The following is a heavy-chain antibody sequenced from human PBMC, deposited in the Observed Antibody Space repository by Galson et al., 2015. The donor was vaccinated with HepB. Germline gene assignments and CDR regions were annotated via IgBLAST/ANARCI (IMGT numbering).Heavy chain of an antibody. V-gene: IGHV4-39*01. CDR1: GVSVSSGVYP. Sequence: SETLSLTCTVSGVSVSSGVYPWAWIRQSPETGLEWIGTVFYGGNIHYSASLQSRVTMSADTAKNQISLKLSSVTAADTAVYYCARPTFQSAYFDLWGQGTLVTVSS. CDR2: VFYGGNI. D-gene: IGHD2-21*01. J-gene: IGHJ4*02. CDR3: ARPTFQSAYFDL.